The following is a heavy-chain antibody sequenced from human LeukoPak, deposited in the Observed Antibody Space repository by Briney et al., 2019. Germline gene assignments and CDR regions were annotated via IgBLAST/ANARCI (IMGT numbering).Heavy chain of an antibody. J-gene: IGHJ2*01. D-gene: IGHD2-2*02. V-gene: IGHV4-4*07. CDR2: IYTSGST. CDR3: ARVTPPYCSSTSCYSPGYFDL. CDR1: GGSISSYY. Sequence: SETLSLTCSVSGGSISSYYWSWIRQPAGKGLEWIGRIYTSGSTNYNPSLKSRVTMSVDTSKNQFSLKLSSVTAADTAVYYCARVTPPYCSSTSCYSPGYFDLWGRGTLVTVSS.